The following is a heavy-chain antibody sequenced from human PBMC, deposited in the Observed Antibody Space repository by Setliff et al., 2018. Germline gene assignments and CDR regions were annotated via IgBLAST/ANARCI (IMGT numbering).Heavy chain of an antibody. Sequence: GGSLRLSCAASGFTFSSYSMNWVRQAPGKGLEWVSFITSSSSTIIYYADSVKGRFTISRDNANHSLHLQMNSLRAEDTAVYFCARIFLYGTSWYFDNWGQGTLVTVSS. V-gene: IGHV3-48*01. CDR1: GFTFSSYS. CDR3: ARIFLYGTSWYFDN. CDR2: ITSSSSTII. D-gene: IGHD3-3*01. J-gene: IGHJ4*02.